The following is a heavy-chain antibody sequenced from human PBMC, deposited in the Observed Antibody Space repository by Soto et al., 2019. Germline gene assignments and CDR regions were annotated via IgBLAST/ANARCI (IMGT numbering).Heavy chain of an antibody. CDR2: IYYSGST. CDR1: GGSVSSGSYY. D-gene: IGHD3-22*01. Sequence: SETLSLTCTVSGGSVSSGSYYWGWIRQPPGKGLEWIGYIYYSGSTNYNPSLKSRVTISVDTSKNQFSLKLSSVTAADTAVYYCARIPGGLLGPYYYDSSLRRTNFDYWGQGTLVTVSS. CDR3: ARIPGGLLGPYYYDSSLRRTNFDY. J-gene: IGHJ4*02. V-gene: IGHV4-61*01.